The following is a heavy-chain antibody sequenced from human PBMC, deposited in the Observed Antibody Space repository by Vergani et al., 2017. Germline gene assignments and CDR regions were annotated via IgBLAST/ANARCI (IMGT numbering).Heavy chain of an antibody. V-gene: IGHV4-38-2*01. CDR2: IYHSGST. J-gene: IGHJ4*02. D-gene: IGHD2-2*01. CDR3: ARQPAALDY. CDR1: GYSISSGYY. Sequence: QVQLPESGPGLVKPSETLSLTCAVSGYSISSGYYWGWIRQPPGKGLEWIGSIYHSGSTYYNPSLKSRVTISVDTSKHQFSLKLSSVTAADTAVYYCARQPAALDYWGQGTLVTVSS.